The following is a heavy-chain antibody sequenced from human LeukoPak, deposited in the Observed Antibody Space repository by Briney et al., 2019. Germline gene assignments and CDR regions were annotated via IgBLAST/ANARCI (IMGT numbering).Heavy chain of an antibody. CDR2: IIPIFGTA. V-gene: IGHV1-69*13. CDR3: ASAHIVVVPAAPRVYYYYGMDV. J-gene: IGHJ6*02. CDR1: GGTFSSYA. Sequence: GASVKVSCKASGGTFSSYAISWVRQAPGQGLEWMGGIIPIFGTANYAQKFQGRVTITADESTSTAYMELSSLRSEDTAVYYCASAHIVVVPAAPRVYYYYGMDVWGQGTTVTVSS. D-gene: IGHD2-2*01.